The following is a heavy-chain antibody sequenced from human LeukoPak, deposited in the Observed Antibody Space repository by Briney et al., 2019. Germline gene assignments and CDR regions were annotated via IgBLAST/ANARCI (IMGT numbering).Heavy chain of an antibody. CDR3: ARVPHTYYDFWSGYPHAFDI. CDR1: GFTFSSYS. CDR2: ISSSSSYI. J-gene: IGHJ3*02. D-gene: IGHD3-3*01. Sequence: PGGSLRLSCAASGFTFSSYSMNWVRQAPGKGLEWASSISSSSSYIYYADSVKGRFTISRDNAKNSLYLQMNSLRAEDTAVYYCARVPHTYYDFWSGYPHAFDIWGQGTMVTVSS. V-gene: IGHV3-21*01.